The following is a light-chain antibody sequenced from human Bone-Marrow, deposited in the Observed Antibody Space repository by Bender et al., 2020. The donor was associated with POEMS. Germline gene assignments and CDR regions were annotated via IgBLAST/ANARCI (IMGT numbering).Light chain of an antibody. CDR2: DAT. CDR3: CSYSGSFH. CDR1: GSGVGINNF. J-gene: IGLJ1*01. V-gene: IGLV2-11*01. Sequence: QSALTQPASVSGSPGQSVTISCTGNGSGVGINNFVSWYQQHPGKAPKVIIYDATKRPSGVPDRFSGSKSANTAYLTISGLHAADDADYYCCSYSGSFHFGTCTTVTVL.